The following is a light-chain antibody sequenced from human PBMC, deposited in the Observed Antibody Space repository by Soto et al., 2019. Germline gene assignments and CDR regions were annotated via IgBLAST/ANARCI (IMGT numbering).Light chain of an antibody. CDR2: SAS. CDR3: QQSHNTPLT. CDR1: QIVGSY. V-gene: IGKV1-39*01. Sequence: DIQMTQSPSSLSASVGDRVTITCRASQIVGSYLNWYLQKPGKAPTLLIYSASELQSVVSSRFSGSGSGTDFTLTIRNLQPEDFAVYYCQQSHNTPLTFGQGTKV. J-gene: IGKJ1*01.